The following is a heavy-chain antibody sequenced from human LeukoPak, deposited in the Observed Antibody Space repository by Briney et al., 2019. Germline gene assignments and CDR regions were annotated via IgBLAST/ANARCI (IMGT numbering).Heavy chain of an antibody. J-gene: IGHJ4*02. Sequence: SETLSLTCAVYGGSFSGYYWSWIRQPPGKGLEWIGEINHSGSTNYNPSLKSRVTISVDTSKNQFSLKLSSVTAADTAVYYCARDRMITFGGVDYWGQGTLVTVSS. CDR3: ARDRMITFGGVDY. CDR1: GGSFSGYY. CDR2: INHSGST. V-gene: IGHV4-34*01. D-gene: IGHD3-16*01.